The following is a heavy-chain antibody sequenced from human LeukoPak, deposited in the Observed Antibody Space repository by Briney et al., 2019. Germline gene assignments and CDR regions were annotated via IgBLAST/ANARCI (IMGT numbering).Heavy chain of an antibody. CDR3: ARGLDNGWYYDY. CDR1: GYTFTGHY. V-gene: IGHV1-2*02. J-gene: IGHJ4*02. CDR2: INPHTGGT. D-gene: IGHD6-19*01. Sequence: ASVKVSCKASGYTFTGHYVHWVRQAPGQGLEWMGWINPHTGGTNYAQKFQGRVTMTRDTSITTAYMELSRLRSDDAAVYYWARGLDNGWYYDYWGQGTLVTVSS.